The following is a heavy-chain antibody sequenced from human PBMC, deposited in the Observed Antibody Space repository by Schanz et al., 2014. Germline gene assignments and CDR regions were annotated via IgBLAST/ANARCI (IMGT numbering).Heavy chain of an antibody. Sequence: QVQLVQSGAEVKKPGSSVKVSCKATGDTFDNFGISWVRQAPGQGPEWIGRFMPFLGITNLAQKFQDRVTMTADKATSTAYMELRSLRSDDTAVYYCARGSPPYCTSTSCYLEPWGQGTLVTVSS. CDR2: FMPFLGIT. CDR3: ARGSPPYCTSTSCYLEP. D-gene: IGHD2-2*01. V-gene: IGHV1-69*04. CDR1: GDTFDNFG. J-gene: IGHJ5*02.